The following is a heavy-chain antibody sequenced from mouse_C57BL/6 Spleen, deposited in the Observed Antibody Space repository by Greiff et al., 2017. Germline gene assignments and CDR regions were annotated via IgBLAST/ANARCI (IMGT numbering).Heavy chain of an antibody. V-gene: IGHV2-6*01. J-gene: IGHJ3*01. CDR1: GFSLTSYG. D-gene: IGHD2-4*01. CDR3: ASMITTRGLAY. Sequence: VKLMESGPGLVAPSQSLSITCTVSGFSLTSYGVDWVRQSPGKGLEWLGVIWGVGSTNYNSALKSRLSISKDNSKSQVFLKMNSLQTDDTAMYYCASMITTRGLAYWGQGTLVTVSA. CDR2: IWGVGST.